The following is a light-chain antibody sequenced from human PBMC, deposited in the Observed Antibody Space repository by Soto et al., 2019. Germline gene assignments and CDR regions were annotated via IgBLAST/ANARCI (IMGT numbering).Light chain of an antibody. J-gene: IGKJ4*01. V-gene: IGKV1-5*03. CDR3: QQYNSYSVT. CDR1: QSISSW. CDR2: KAS. Sequence: DIQMTQSPSTLSASVGDRVTITCRASQSISSWLAWYQQEPGKAPKLLIYKASSLESGVPSRFSGSGSGTEFTLTISSLQPDDFATYYCQQYNSYSVTFGGGTKVDIK.